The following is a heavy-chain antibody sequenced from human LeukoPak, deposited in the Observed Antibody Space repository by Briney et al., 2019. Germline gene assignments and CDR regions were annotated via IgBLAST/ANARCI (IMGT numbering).Heavy chain of an antibody. V-gene: IGHV3-30*03. J-gene: IGHJ6*03. CDR2: ISYDGSKK. Sequence: PGRSLRLSCAASGFTFSSYSMNWVRQAPGKGLEWVAVISYDGSKKYYADSVKGRFTISRDNSKNTLYLQMNSLRTEDTAVYYCVRVVGDYGPTYYYYYYMDVWGKGTTVTVSS. CDR1: GFTFSSYS. CDR3: VRVVGDYGPTYYYYYYMDV. D-gene: IGHD1-26*01.